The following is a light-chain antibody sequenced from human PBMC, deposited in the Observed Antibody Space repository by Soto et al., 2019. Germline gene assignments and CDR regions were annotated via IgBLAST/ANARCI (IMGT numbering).Light chain of an antibody. CDR2: RNN. Sequence: QSVLTQPPSASGTPGQRVTISCSGSSSNIGSNYIYWYQHLPGTAPKLLIYRNNQRPSGVPDRFSGSKSGTSASLAISGLRSEDKADYYCAAWDDSLSGRVFGGGTKLTVL. CDR1: SSNIGSNY. CDR3: AAWDDSLSGRV. V-gene: IGLV1-47*01. J-gene: IGLJ3*02.